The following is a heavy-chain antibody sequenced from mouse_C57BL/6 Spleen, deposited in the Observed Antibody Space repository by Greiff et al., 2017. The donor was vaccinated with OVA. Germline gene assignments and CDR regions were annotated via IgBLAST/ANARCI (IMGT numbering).Heavy chain of an antibody. CDR3: TRDGDEAPFDY. CDR1: GFTFSSYA. CDR2: ISSGGDYI. J-gene: IGHJ2*01. D-gene: IGHD3-3*01. Sequence: EVMLVESGEGLVKPGGSLKLSCAASGFTFSSYAMSWVRQTPEKRLEWVAYISSGGDYIYYADTVKGRFTISRDNARNTLYLQMSSLKSEDTAMYYCTRDGDEAPFDYWGQGTTLTVSS. V-gene: IGHV5-9-1*02.